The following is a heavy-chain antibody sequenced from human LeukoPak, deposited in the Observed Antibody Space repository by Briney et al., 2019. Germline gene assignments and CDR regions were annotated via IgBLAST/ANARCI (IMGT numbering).Heavy chain of an antibody. Sequence: ASVKVSCKASGYTFNSYDISWVRQAPGPGLEWMAWISTYSGNTNYAQKVQGRATMTTDTSTSRAYMELRSLRSDDTAVYYCGRDVTAAWGQGTLVMVSS. D-gene: IGHD6-13*01. CDR3: GRDVTAA. CDR2: ISTYSGNT. V-gene: IGHV1-18*01. J-gene: IGHJ4*02. CDR1: GYTFNSYD.